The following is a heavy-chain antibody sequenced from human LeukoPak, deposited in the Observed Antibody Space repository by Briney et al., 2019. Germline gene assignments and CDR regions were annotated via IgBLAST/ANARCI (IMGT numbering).Heavy chain of an antibody. D-gene: IGHD6-19*01. V-gene: IGHV4-59*01. CDR2: IYYSGST. J-gene: IGHJ4*02. CDR3: ARDRGSGWYETAFDY. Sequence: SETLSLTCTVSGGSISSYYWSWIRQPPGKGLEWIGYIYYSGSTNYNPSLKSRVTISVDTSKNQFSLKLSSVTAADTAVYYCARDRGSGWYETAFDYWGQGTLVTVSS. CDR1: GGSISSYY.